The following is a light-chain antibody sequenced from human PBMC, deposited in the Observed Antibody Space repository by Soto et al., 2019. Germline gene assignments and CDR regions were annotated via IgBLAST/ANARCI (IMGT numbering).Light chain of an antibody. V-gene: IGLV2-14*03. CDR1: SSDVGGYNY. J-gene: IGLJ2*01. CDR2: DVN. CDR3: SSHSSSSTLVV. Sequence: QSALTQPASMSGSPGQSITISCTGTSSDVGGYNYVSWYRQHPGKAPKLMIYDVNTRTSGVSNRFSGSKSGNTDSLTISGLQAEDEADYYCSSHSSSSTLVVFGGATKVNVL.